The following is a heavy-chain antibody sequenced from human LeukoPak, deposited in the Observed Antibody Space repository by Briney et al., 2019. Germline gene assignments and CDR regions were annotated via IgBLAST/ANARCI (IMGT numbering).Heavy chain of an antibody. D-gene: IGHD3-16*02. CDR2: INHSGGT. Sequence: SETLSLTCALYNGSFSDYYWTWIRQPPGKGLEWIGEINHSGGTDYNPSLRSRVTISVDTSKKQFSLQLSSVTAADTGVYYCARVSDIMISFGGGISCFDYWGQGSLVTVSS. CDR1: NGSFSDYY. J-gene: IGHJ4*02. CDR3: ARVSDIMISFGGGISCFDY. V-gene: IGHV4-34*01.